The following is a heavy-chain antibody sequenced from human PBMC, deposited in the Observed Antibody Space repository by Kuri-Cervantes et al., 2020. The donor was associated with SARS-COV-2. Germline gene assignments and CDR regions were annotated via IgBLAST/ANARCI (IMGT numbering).Heavy chain of an antibody. J-gene: IGHJ6*03. D-gene: IGHD3-22*01. V-gene: IGHV3-30*03. CDR1: GFTFSSYG. CDR3: AREGYYDSSGNYAATGMDV. CDR2: ISYDGSNK. Sequence: GGSLRLSCAASGFTFSSYGMHWVRQAPGKGLEWVAVISYDGSNKYYADSVKGRFTISRDNSHNTVYLQMNSLRTEDTAVYFCAREGYYDSSGNYAATGMDVWGKGTTVTVSS.